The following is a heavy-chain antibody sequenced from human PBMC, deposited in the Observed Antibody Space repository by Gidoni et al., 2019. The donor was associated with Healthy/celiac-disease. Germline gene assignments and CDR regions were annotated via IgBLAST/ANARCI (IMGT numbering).Heavy chain of an antibody. CDR2: IIPILGIA. J-gene: IGHJ6*02. V-gene: IGHV1-69*04. Sequence: QVQLVQSGAEVKKPGSSVKVSCKASGSTFRSYAISWVRQAPGQGLEWMGRIIPILGIANYAQKFQGRVTITADKSTSTAYMELSSLRSEDTAVYYCARGGYCSGGSCYPLAYYGMDVWGQGTTVTVSS. D-gene: IGHD2-15*01. CDR1: GSTFRSYA. CDR3: ARGGYCSGGSCYPLAYYGMDV.